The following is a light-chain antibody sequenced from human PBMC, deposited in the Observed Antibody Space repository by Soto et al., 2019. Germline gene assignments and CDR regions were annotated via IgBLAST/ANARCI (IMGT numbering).Light chain of an antibody. CDR2: GAS. CDR1: QDISNK. J-gene: IGKJ5*01. Sequence: TQSPATLSVSPGERVTLSCRASQDISNKLAWYQQKPGQAPRLLSYGASLRATGIPGRFTGSESGTEFVLTISSLQSEDLATYYCQQYNRWFSITFGQGTRLEI. CDR3: QQYNRWFSIT. V-gene: IGKV3-15*01.